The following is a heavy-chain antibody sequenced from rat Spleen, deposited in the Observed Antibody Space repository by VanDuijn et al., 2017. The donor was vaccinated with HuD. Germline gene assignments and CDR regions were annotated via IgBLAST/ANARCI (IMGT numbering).Heavy chain of an antibody. CDR3: TTEATRVYFDY. CDR1: GFTFTNYA. CDR2: ISYDGSST. Sequence: EVQLVESGGGLVQPGRSLKLSCAASGFTFTNYAMAWVRQAPTKGLEWVATISYDGSSTYYRDSVKGRFAISRDIAKSTLYLQMDSLRSEDTATYYCTTEATRVYFDYWGQGVMVTVSS. J-gene: IGHJ2*01. V-gene: IGHV5-29*01. D-gene: IGHD1-4*01.